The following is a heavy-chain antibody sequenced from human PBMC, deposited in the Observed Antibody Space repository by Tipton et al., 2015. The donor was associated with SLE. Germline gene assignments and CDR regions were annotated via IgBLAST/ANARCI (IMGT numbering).Heavy chain of an antibody. D-gene: IGHD2-2*01. CDR3: AREGVPAATDAFDI. CDR1: GGSISSYY. CDR2: IYYSGST. V-gene: IGHV4-59*12. J-gene: IGHJ3*02. Sequence: LRLSCTVSGGSISSYYWSWIRQPPGKGLEWIGYIYYSGSTNYNPSLKSRVTISVDTSKNQFSLKLSSVTAADTAVYYCAREGVPAATDAFDIWGQGTMVTVSS.